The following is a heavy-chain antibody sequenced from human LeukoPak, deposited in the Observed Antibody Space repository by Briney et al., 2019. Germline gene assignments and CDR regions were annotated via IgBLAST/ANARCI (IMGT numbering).Heavy chain of an antibody. CDR3: ARHAGYSYGYYFDY. V-gene: IGHV4-59*08. CDR2: IYYSGST. Sequence: SETLSLTCAVYGGSFSGYYWSWIRQPPGKGLEWIGYIYYSGSTNYNPSLKSRVTISVDTSKNQFSLKLSSVTAADTAVYYCARHAGYSYGYYFDYWGQGTLVTVSS. D-gene: IGHD5-18*01. CDR1: GGSFSGYY. J-gene: IGHJ4*02.